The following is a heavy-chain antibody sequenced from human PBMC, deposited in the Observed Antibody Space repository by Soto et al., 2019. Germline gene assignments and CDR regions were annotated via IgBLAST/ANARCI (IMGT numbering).Heavy chain of an antibody. J-gene: IGHJ4*02. CDR3: ARLLGYYSGDSGRIYY. CDR1: GGSISSGGYS. Sequence: SETLSLTCAVSGGSISSGGYSWSWIRQPPGKGLEWIGSIYYSGSTYYNLSLKSRVTISVDTSKNQFFLKLSSVTAADTAVYFCARLLGYYSGDSGRIYYWGQGTLVIVST. V-gene: IGHV4-30-2*03. CDR2: IYYSGST. D-gene: IGHD2-15*01.